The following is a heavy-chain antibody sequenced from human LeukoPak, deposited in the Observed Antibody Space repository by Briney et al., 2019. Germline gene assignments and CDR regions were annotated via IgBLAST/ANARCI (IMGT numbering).Heavy chain of an antibody. CDR1: SGSISSGGYS. V-gene: IGHV4-30-4*07. D-gene: IGHD3-16*01. CDR2: IYYSGST. Sequence: SETLPLTCAVSSGSISSGGYSWRWIRQPPGKGLEWIGYIYYSGSTYYNPSLKSRVTISVDTSKNQFSLKLSSVTAADTAVYYCARVGDLNAFDIWGQGTMVTVSS. J-gene: IGHJ3*02. CDR3: ARVGDLNAFDI.